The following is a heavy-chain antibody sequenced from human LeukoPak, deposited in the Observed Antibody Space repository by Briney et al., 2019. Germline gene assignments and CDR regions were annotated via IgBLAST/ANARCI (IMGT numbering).Heavy chain of an antibody. Sequence: ASVKVSCKASGYTFTSYYMHWVRQAPGQGLEWMGIINPSGGSTSYAQKFQERVTITRDMSTSTAYMELSSLRSEDTAVYYCAATIAADTAYYGMDVWGQGTTVTVSS. CDR1: GYTFTSYY. CDR3: AATIAADTAYYGMDV. D-gene: IGHD6-13*01. CDR2: INPSGGST. J-gene: IGHJ6*02. V-gene: IGHV1-46*01.